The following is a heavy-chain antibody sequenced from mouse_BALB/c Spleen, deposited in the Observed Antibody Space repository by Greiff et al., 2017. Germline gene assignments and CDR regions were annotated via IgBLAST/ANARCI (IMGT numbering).Heavy chain of an antibody. CDR2: IYWDDDK. J-gene: IGHJ2*01. V-gene: IGHV8-12*01. CDR1: GFSLSTSGMG. Sequence: QVTLKVSGPGILQPSQTLSLTCSFSGFSLSTSGMGVSWIRQPSGKGLEWLAHIYWDDDKRYNPSLKSRLTISKDTSSNQVFLKITSVDTADTATYYCARRAETTAPFDYWGQGTTLTVSS. CDR3: ARRAETTAPFDY. D-gene: IGHD1-2*01.